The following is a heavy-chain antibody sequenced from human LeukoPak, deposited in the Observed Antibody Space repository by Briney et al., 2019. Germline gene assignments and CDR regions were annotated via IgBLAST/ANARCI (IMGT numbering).Heavy chain of an antibody. Sequence: GASVKVSCKASGYTFTSYYMHWVRQAPGQGLEWMGIINPGGGSSSSAQNFQGRVTMTRDMSTSTVYMELSRLRSEDTAVYYCATNAEHYGDPAWGQGTLVTVSS. V-gene: IGHV1-46*01. D-gene: IGHD4-17*01. CDR3: ATNAEHYGDPA. CDR1: GYTFTSYY. J-gene: IGHJ5*02. CDR2: INPGGGSS.